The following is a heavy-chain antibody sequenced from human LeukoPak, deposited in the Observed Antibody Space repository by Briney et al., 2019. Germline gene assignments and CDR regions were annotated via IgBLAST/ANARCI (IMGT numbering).Heavy chain of an antibody. CDR2: VRSKTYGGTT. Sequence: GGSLRLSCTTSGFTFGDYAMSWVRQAPGKGLEWLGFVRSKTYGGTTEYAASVKGRFTISRDDSKSIAYLQINSLITEDTAMYYCTRDALRGSGLFSGDAFDIWGQGTVVTVSS. V-gene: IGHV3-49*04. CDR1: GFTFGDYA. CDR3: TRDALRGSGLFSGDAFDI. D-gene: IGHD5-12*01. J-gene: IGHJ3*02.